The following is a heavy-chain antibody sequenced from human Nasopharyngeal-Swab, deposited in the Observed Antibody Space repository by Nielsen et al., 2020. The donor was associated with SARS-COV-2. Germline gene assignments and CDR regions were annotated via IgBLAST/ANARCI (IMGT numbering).Heavy chain of an antibody. CDR2: IYYSGST. J-gene: IGHJ6*02. CDR1: GGSISSSSYY. CDR3: AIQTNGDYYYYGMDV. D-gene: IGHD4-17*01. Sequence: SETLSLTCTVSGGSISSSSYYWGWIRQPPGKGPEWIGSIYYSGSTYYNPSLKSRVTISVDTSKNRFSLKLSSVTAADTAVYYCAIQTNGDYYYYGMDVWGQGTTVTVSS. V-gene: IGHV4-39*01.